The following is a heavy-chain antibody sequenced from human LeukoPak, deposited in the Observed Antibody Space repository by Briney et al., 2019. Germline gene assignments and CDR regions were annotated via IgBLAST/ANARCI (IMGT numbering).Heavy chain of an antibody. V-gene: IGHV3-48*03. J-gene: IGHJ4*02. CDR2: ISSSGSTI. D-gene: IGHD3-10*01. Sequence: GGSLRLSCAASGFTFSSYEMNWVRQAPGKGLEWVSYISSSGSTIYYADSVKGRFTISRDNSKNTLYLQMNSLRAEDTAVYYCAKPTITMVRGVNPAYGYWGQGTLVTVSS. CDR1: GFTFSSYE. CDR3: AKPTITMVRGVNPAYGY.